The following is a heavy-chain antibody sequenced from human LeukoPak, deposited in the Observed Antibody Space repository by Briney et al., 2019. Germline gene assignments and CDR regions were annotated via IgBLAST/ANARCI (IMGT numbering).Heavy chain of an antibody. J-gene: IGHJ4*02. D-gene: IGHD3-9*01. CDR2: IGTAGDT. Sequence: GGSLRLSCAASGFTFSNYAMSWVRQAPGKGLEWVSAIGTAGDTYYPGSVKGRFAISRENAKNSLYLQMNSLGAGDTAVYYCARVALTGYYDYWGQGTLVTVSS. CDR3: ARVALTGYYDY. CDR1: GFTFSNYA. V-gene: IGHV3-13*01.